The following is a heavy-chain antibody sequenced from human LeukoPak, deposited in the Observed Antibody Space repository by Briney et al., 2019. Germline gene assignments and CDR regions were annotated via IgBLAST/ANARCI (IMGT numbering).Heavy chain of an antibody. CDR3: ARESEALRAFDI. Sequence: SETLSLTCTVSGGSISSYYWSWIRQPPGKGLEWIGYIYYSGSTNYNPSPKSRVTISVDTSKNQFSLKLSSVTAADTAVYYCARESEALRAFDIWGQGTMVTVSS. J-gene: IGHJ3*02. CDR1: GGSISSYY. CDR2: IYYSGST. V-gene: IGHV4-59*01.